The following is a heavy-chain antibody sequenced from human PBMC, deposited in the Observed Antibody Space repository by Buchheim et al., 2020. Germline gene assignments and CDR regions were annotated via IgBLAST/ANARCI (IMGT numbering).Heavy chain of an antibody. CDR2: ISYDGSNK. J-gene: IGHJ6*02. Sequence: QVQLVESGGGVVQPGRSLRLSCAASGFTFSSYAMHWVRQAPGKGLEWVAVISYDGSNKYYADSVKGRFTISRDNSKNTLYLQMNSLRAEDTAVYYCAKAGGYDFWSGYHLDYYYGMDVWGQGTT. CDR3: AKAGGYDFWSGYHLDYYYGMDV. CDR1: GFTFSSYA. V-gene: IGHV3-30-3*01. D-gene: IGHD3-3*01.